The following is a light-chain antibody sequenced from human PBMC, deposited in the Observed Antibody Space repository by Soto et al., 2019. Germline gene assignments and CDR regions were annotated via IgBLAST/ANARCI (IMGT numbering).Light chain of an antibody. CDR1: QGIGDT. Sequence: EVVMRQYTATLSVSRGEGATLSCRASQGIGDTLAWYQHKPGQTPRLLIYDTSTRATGVPTRFSGSRSGAEFTLTINSLQSEDFAVYYCQPYNNWPLTFGGGTKVDIK. V-gene: IGKV3-15*01. CDR3: QPYNNWPLT. J-gene: IGKJ4*01. CDR2: DTS.